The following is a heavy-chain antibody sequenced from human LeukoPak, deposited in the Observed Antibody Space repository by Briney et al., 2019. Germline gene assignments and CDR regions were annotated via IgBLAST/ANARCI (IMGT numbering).Heavy chain of an antibody. D-gene: IGHD4-11*01. CDR2: IYTSGST. CDR3: ARDYSNWFDP. V-gene: IGHV4-4*09. CDR1: GGSISSYY. J-gene: IGHJ5*02. Sequence: SETLSLTCTVSGGSISSYYWSWIRQPPRKGLEWIGYIYTSGSTNYNPSLKRRVTISVDTSKNQFSLKLSSVTAADTAVYYCARDYSNWFDPWGQGTLVTVSS.